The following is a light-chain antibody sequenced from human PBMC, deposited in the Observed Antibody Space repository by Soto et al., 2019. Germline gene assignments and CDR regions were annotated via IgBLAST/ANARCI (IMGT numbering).Light chain of an antibody. J-gene: IGKJ1*01. Sequence: DIQMTQSPSTLSASVGDRVTITCRANQSINTWLAWYQQKPGKAPKILIYKASSLESGFPSRFSGSGSGTEFTLTISSLQPDDFATYYCQQFSTVSRTFGQGTKVEIK. CDR1: QSINTW. CDR3: QQFSTVSRT. CDR2: KAS. V-gene: IGKV1-5*03.